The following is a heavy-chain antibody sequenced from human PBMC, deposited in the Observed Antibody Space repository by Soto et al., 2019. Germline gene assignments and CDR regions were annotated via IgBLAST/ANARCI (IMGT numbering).Heavy chain of an antibody. CDR1: GFTFSSYS. J-gene: IGHJ6*02. Sequence: PGGSLRLSCAASGFTFSSYSMNWVRQAPGKGLEWVSYISSSSSTIYYADSVKGRFTISRDNAKNSLYLQMNSLRAEDTAVYYCARDFGSAYYDILTGRSPYYGMDVWGQGTTVTVSS. CDR3: ARDFGSAYYDILTGRSPYYGMDV. CDR2: ISSSSSTI. V-gene: IGHV3-48*01. D-gene: IGHD3-9*01.